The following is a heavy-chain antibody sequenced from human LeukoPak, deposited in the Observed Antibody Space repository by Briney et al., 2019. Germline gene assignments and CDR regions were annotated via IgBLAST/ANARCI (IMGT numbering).Heavy chain of an antibody. CDR2: INHSGST. Sequence: SETLSLTCAVDGGSFSGYYWSWIRQPPGKGLEWIGEINHSGSTNYNPSLKSRVTISVDTSKNQFSLKLSSVTAADTAVYYCARGPRTVTKYSTRNKYYFDYWGQGTLVTVSS. D-gene: IGHD4-17*01. V-gene: IGHV4-34*01. CDR3: ARGPRTVTKYSTRNKYYFDY. CDR1: GGSFSGYY. J-gene: IGHJ4*02.